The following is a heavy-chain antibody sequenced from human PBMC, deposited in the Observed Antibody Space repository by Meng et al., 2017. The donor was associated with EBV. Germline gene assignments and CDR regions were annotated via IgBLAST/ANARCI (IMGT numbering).Heavy chain of an antibody. CDR3: ASESGRGYTPDY. Sequence: QVQLLQSAAEWKKPGSWVQASCKTSGGPFRYYAISWVRQSPGQGLEWLGGFLPRLGAPNYAQKFHGRVKITADESTSTHYMDLSSLRSEDTAIYYCASESGRGYTPDYWGQGTLVTVSS. V-gene: IGHV1-69*01. J-gene: IGHJ4*02. CDR2: FLPRLGAP. CDR1: GGPFRYYA. D-gene: IGHD3-10*01.